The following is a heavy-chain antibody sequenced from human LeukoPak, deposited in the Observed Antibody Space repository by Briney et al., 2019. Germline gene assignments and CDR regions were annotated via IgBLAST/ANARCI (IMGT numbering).Heavy chain of an antibody. Sequence: GGSLRLSCAASGFTFDDYGMTWVRQGPGKGLEWVSGINWSGDSTEYSDSVKGRFTISRDNAKNSLYLQMNSLRAEDTALYYCTRRTYGATAGRGDPYYFNNWGQRILVTVSS. V-gene: IGHV3-20*04. D-gene: IGHD6-13*01. CDR2: INWSGDST. J-gene: IGHJ4*02. CDR3: TRRTYGATAGRGDPYYFNN. CDR1: GFTFDDYG.